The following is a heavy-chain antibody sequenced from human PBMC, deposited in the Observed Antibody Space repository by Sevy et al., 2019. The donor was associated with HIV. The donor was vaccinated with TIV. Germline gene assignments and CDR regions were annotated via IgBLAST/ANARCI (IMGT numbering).Heavy chain of an antibody. CDR3: TRRSESTIGSYYYYGMDV. Sequence: GGSLRLSCAASGFTFSGSAMHWVRQASGKGLEWVGRIRSKANSYATAYAASVKGRFTISGEDSKNTAYLQMNSLKTEDTAVYYCTRRSESTIGSYYYYGMDVWGQGTTVTVSS. CDR1: GFTFSGSA. D-gene: IGHD2-2*01. V-gene: IGHV3-73*01. CDR2: IRSKANSYAT. J-gene: IGHJ6*02.